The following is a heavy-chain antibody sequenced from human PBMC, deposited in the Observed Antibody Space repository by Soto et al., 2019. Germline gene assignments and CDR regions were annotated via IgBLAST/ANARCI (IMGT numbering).Heavy chain of an antibody. D-gene: IGHD4-17*01. V-gene: IGHV4-34*01. CDR2: ITRSGST. Sequence: QMQLQQWGAGLLKPSETLSLTCAVYGGSFSGYYYYWIRQPPGKGLEWIGEITRSGSTNYNPYLKRRATTSVHTSKTLFSLTLSSVTAADTAIYYCARGGLTTVPPLTWGQGTLVTVSS. CDR1: GGSFSGYY. J-gene: IGHJ4*02. CDR3: ARGGLTTVPPLT.